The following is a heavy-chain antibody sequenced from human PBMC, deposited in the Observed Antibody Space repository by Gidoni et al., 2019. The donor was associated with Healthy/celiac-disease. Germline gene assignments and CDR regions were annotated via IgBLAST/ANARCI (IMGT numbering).Heavy chain of an antibody. D-gene: IGHD3-3*01. J-gene: IGHJ4*02. Sequence: EVQLVESGGGLIQPGGSLRLSCAASGFTVSSNYMIWVRQAPGKGLAWVSVIYSCGSTYYADSVKGRFTISRDNSKNTLYLQMNSLRAEDTAVYYCARVGDFWSGYYAYYFDYWGQGTLVTVSS. CDR1: GFTVSSNY. CDR2: IYSCGST. CDR3: ARVGDFWSGYYAYYFDY. V-gene: IGHV3-53*01.